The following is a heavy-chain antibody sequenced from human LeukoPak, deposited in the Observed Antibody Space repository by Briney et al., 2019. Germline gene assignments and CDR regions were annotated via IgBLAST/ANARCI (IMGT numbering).Heavy chain of an antibody. Sequence: GAAVKVSCKASGYAFTTYGISWVRQAPGQGLEWMGWISAYNDNTHYALKLQGRVTMTTDTSTTTAYTGLRSLRSDDTAVYYCARGSQYYDFWSCYSHFDYWGQGTLVTVSS. J-gene: IGHJ4*02. CDR1: GYAFTTYG. CDR3: ARGSQYYDFWSCYSHFDY. D-gene: IGHD3-3*01. CDR2: ISAYNDNT. V-gene: IGHV1-18*01.